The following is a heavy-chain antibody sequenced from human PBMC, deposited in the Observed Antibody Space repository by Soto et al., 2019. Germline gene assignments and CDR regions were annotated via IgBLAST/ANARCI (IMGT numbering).Heavy chain of an antibody. CDR1: GYSFPAYY. D-gene: IGHD3-16*01. CDR3: ARELGGLGDPFDN. V-gene: IGHV1-2*02. J-gene: IGHJ4*02. CDR2: INPTSGGT. Sequence: QVQLVPSGAEVKKPGASVKVSCKAAGYSFPAYYIHWVRQAPGQGFEWIGWINPTSGGTNYAQKFHGRVTVTRDTSISTAYLALTRLRSDDTAVYYCARELGGLGDPFDNWGQGTRVTVSS.